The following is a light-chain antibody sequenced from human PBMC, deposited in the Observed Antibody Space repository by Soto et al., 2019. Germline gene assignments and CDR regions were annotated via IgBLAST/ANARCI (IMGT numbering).Light chain of an antibody. J-gene: IGKJ1*01. V-gene: IGKV3-20*01. CDR1: QSVSGSF. CDR2: GAS. Sequence: EIVLTQSPGTLSLSPGERATLSCRASQSVSGSFVAWYQQKPGQAPRLLMYGASTRATGIPDRFSGSGSGTDFTLTISRLEPEDFAVYYCQQYGSSGTFGQGTKVDIK. CDR3: QQYGSSGT.